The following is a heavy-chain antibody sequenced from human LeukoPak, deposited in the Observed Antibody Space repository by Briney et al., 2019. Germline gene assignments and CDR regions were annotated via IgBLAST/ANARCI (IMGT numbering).Heavy chain of an antibody. J-gene: IGHJ4*02. CDR1: GGTFS. CDR3: ARYKSGDGYNWLDY. Sequence: SVKVSCKASGGTFSISWVRQAPGQGLEWMGGIIPVFGTPNYAQNFQGRVTITTDKSTSTAYMELSSLRSEDTAVYYCARYKSGDGYNWLDYWGQGTPVAVSS. CDR2: IIPVFGTP. D-gene: IGHD5-24*01. V-gene: IGHV1-69*05.